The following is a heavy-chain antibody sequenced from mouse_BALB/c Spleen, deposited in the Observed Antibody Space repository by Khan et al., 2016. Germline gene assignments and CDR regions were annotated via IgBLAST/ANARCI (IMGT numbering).Heavy chain of an antibody. D-gene: IGHD2-4*01. Sequence: EVELVESGGGLVKPGGSLKLSCAASGFTFSSYAMSWVRQTPEKRLEWVATISSGGSFTYYPDNVKGRSTISRDNAKNTPYLQMSSLRSEDTAMFYCARVEDYDYDESMDYWGQGTTLTVSS. CDR1: GFTFSSYA. J-gene: IGHJ4*01. CDR3: ARVEDYDYDESMDY. CDR2: ISSGGSFT. V-gene: IGHV5-9-3*01.